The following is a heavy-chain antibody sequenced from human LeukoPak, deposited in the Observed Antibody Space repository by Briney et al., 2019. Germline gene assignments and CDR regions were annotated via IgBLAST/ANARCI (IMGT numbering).Heavy chain of an antibody. CDR3: AKDMVRGVIITYFDY. CDR2: INWNGGST. CDR1: GFTFDDYG. J-gene: IGHJ4*02. D-gene: IGHD3-10*01. V-gene: IGHV3-20*04. Sequence: GGSLRLSCAASGFTFDDYGMSWVRQAPGKGLEWVSGINWNGGSTGYADSVKGRFTISRDNAKNSLYLQMNSLRAEDTALYYCAKDMVRGVIITYFDYWGQGTLVTVSS.